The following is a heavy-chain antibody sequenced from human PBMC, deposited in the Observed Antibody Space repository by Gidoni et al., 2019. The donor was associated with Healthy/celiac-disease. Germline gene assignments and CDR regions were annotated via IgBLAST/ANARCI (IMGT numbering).Heavy chain of an antibody. Sequence: EVQLVQSGAAVKKPGESLRLSCKGSGYIFTSSWISWVRQMPGKGLEWMGRIDPSDSYTNYSPSLQGHVTILADKSISTAYLQWSSLKASDNAMYYCARLYGLSSSGWYGANWFDPWGQGTLVTVSS. CDR2: IDPSDSYT. CDR1: GYIFTSSW. J-gene: IGHJ5*02. CDR3: ARLYGLSSSGWYGANWFDP. D-gene: IGHD6-19*01. V-gene: IGHV5-10-1*03.